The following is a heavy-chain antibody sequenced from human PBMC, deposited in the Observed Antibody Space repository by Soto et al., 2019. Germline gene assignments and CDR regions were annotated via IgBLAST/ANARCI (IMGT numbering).Heavy chain of an antibody. V-gene: IGHV3-7*01. D-gene: IGHD3-16*01. Sequence: EVQLVESGGGLVQPGGSLRLSCEASAFTLSSYWMSWVRQAPGKGLEWVANIKPDGSEKYYVDSVKCRFTISRDNTKTSMYLQMSTLRPEDTAIYSCARDDEFGFDIWGQGTLVTVSS. J-gene: IGHJ3*02. CDR2: IKPDGSEK. CDR3: ARDDEFGFDI. CDR1: AFTLSSYW.